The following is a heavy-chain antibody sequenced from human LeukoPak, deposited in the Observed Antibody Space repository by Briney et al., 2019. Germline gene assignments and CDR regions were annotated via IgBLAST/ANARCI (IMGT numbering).Heavy chain of an antibody. D-gene: IGHD3-22*01. CDR2: TRNKANSYTT. CDR1: GFIFSDHY. J-gene: IGHJ4*02. CDR3: AKIGITMIVVGTFDY. Sequence: PGGSLRLSCAASGFIFSDHYMDWVRQAPGKGLEWVGRTRNKANSYTTDYADSVKGRFTISRDNSKNTLYLQMNSLRAEDTAVYYCAKIGITMIVVGTFDYWGQGTLVTVSS. V-gene: IGHV3-72*01.